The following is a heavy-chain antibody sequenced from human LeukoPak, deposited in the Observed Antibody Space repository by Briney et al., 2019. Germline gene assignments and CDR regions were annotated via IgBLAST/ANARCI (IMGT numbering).Heavy chain of an antibody. Sequence: SETLSLTCTVSGGSISSYYWSWIRQPPGKGLEWIGYIYYSGSTNYNPSLKSRVTISVDTSKNQFSLKLSSVTAADTAVYYCAGFWSGYYTSRYFDYWGQGTLVTVSS. CDR2: IYYSGST. V-gene: IGHV4-59*01. CDR1: GGSISSYY. CDR3: AGFWSGYYTSRYFDY. J-gene: IGHJ4*02. D-gene: IGHD3-3*01.